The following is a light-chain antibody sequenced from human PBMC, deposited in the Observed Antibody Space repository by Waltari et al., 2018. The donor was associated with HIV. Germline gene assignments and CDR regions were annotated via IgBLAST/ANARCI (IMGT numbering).Light chain of an antibody. J-gene: IGKJ4*01. CDR3: QQYYSYPLT. Sequence: AIRMTQSPSSFSASTGDRVTITCRANQDISSYLAWYQQKPGKVPKRLIYDASALQSGVPSRFSGSGSATDFTLTISSLQSEDFATYYCQQYYSYPLTFGGGTNVDIK. CDR1: QDISSY. CDR2: DAS. V-gene: IGKV1-8*01.